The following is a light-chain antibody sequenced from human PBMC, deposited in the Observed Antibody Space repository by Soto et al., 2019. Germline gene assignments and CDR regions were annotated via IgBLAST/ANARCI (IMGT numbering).Light chain of an antibody. CDR2: DVS. Sequence: QSVLTQPASVSGSPGQSITISCTGTSSDVGGYNYVSWYQQHPGKAPKLMIYDVSNRPSGVSNSFSGSKSGNTASLTISVLQAEDEADYYCSSYTSSSTSGYVFGTGTKVTVL. V-gene: IGLV2-14*01. J-gene: IGLJ1*01. CDR3: SSYTSSSTSGYV. CDR1: SSDVGGYNY.